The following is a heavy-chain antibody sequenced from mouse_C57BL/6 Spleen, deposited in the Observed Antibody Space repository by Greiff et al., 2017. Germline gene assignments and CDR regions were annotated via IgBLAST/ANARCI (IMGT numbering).Heavy chain of an antibody. J-gene: IGHJ4*01. CDR2: IWTGGGT. D-gene: IGHD2-4*01. V-gene: IGHV2-9-1*01. Sequence: VKLVESGPGLVAPSQSLSITCTVSGFSLTSYAISWVRQPPGKGLEWLGVIWTGGGTNYNSALKSRLSISKDNSKSQVFLKMNSLQTDDTARYYCASIYYDYDGNAMDYWGQGTSVTVSS. CDR1: GFSLTSYA. CDR3: ASIYYDYDGNAMDY.